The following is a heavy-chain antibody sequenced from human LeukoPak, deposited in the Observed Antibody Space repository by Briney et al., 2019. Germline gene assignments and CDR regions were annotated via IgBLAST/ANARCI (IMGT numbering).Heavy chain of an antibody. CDR2: ISYDGSNK. D-gene: IGHD3-10*01. CDR1: GFTFSSYG. Sequence: PGGSLRLSCAASGFTFSSYGMHWVRQAPGKGLEWVAVISYDGSNKYYADSVKGRFTISRDNSKNTLYLQMNSLRAEDRAVYYCAKDVDPFGSGSYVEGFDYWGQGTLVTVSS. J-gene: IGHJ4*02. CDR3: AKDVDPFGSGSYVEGFDY. V-gene: IGHV3-30*18.